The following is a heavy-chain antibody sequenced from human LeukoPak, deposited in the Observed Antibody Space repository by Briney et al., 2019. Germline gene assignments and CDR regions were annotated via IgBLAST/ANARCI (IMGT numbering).Heavy chain of an antibody. Sequence: GGSLRLSCAASGFTFRIYAITWVRQAPGKGLEWVSTISGSGNGEGVLSYGDSVKGRFTISRDNSMKTVFLQMNSLRAEDTAVYFCAKELYTTSDFYYGIDVWGQGTTVTVS. D-gene: IGHD1-1*01. V-gene: IGHV3-23*01. CDR1: GFTFRIYA. CDR3: AKELYTTSDFYYGIDV. CDR2: ISGSGNGEGVL. J-gene: IGHJ6*02.